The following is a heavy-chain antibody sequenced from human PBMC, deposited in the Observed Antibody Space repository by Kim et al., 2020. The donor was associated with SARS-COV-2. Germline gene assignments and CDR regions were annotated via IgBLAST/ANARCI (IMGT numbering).Heavy chain of an antibody. CDR2: IIPILGIA. D-gene: IGHD3-10*01. V-gene: IGHV1-69*04. J-gene: IGHJ6*02. CDR3: ARFSGSYYYYYGMDV. Sequence: SVKVSCKASGGTFSSYAISWVRQAPGQGLEWMGRIIPILGIANYAQKFQGRVTITADKSTSTAYMELSSLRSEDTAVYYFARFSGSYYYYYGMDVWGQG. CDR1: GGTFSSYA.